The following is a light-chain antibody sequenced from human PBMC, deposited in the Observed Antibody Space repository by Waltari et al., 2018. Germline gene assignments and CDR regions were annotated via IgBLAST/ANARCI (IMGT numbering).Light chain of an antibody. CDR2: EVT. Sequence: SALTQPASVSGSLGQSIPTSCSGSTSDVGSGNLVSWYQQFPGTVPKLIIYEVTKRPSGVSSRFSGSKSGNMASLTISGLQPEDEADYYCCSYRIGSTPGVFGGGTKVTVL. J-gene: IGLJ3*02. CDR1: TSDVGSGNL. V-gene: IGLV2-23*02. CDR3: CSYRIGSTPGV.